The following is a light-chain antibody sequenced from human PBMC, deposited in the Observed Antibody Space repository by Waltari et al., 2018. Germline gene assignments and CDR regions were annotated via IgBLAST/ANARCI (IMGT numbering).Light chain of an antibody. CDR1: SNNVGNQG. CDR2: RNN. V-gene: IGLV10-54*04. CDR3: SAWDSNLSAWV. Sequence: QAGLTQPPSVSKDLRQTATLTCTGNSNNVGNQGAAWLQHYQGHHPKLLVYRNNNRPSGSSARFSAARSGNTASLTSTGLQPEDEADYYCSAWDSNLSAWVFGGGTKLTVL. J-gene: IGLJ3*02.